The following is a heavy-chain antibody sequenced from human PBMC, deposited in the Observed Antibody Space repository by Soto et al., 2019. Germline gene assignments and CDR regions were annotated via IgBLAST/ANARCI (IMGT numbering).Heavy chain of an antibody. J-gene: IGHJ6*02. CDR1: GFTFSTYS. D-gene: IGHD3-22*01. CDR3: ARDGGGESSGSTHYYYYGMDV. V-gene: IGHV3-48*02. CDR2: ISSSSSPI. Sequence: EVQLVESGGGLVQPGGSPRLSCAASGFTFSTYSVNWVRQAPGKGLEWVSYISSSSSPIYYADSVKGRFTISRDNAKNSVYLQMNSLRDEDTAVYYCARDGGGESSGSTHYYYYGMDVWGRGTPVTVSS.